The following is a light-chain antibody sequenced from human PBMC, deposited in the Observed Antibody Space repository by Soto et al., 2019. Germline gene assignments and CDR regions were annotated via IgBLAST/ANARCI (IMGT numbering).Light chain of an antibody. Sequence: EILMTHSPATLSLSPGEKATLSCRASQMFGGNLAWYQQKPGQAPRLLIYGASTRATGIPARFSGSGSGTEFTLTISSLQSEDFAVYYCQQYNNWPPYTFGQGTKLEIK. CDR2: GAS. CDR1: QMFGGN. CDR3: QQYNNWPPYT. J-gene: IGKJ2*01. V-gene: IGKV3-15*01.